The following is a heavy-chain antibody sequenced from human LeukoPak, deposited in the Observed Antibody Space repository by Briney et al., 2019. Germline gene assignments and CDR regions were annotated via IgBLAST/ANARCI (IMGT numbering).Heavy chain of an antibody. J-gene: IGHJ4*02. V-gene: IGHV3-7*01. D-gene: IGHD4-23*01. CDR2: INKDGSDK. CDR1: GFTFNMYW. CDR3: ARDAGYGGNSDY. Sequence: GGSPRLSCAASGFTFNMYWMTWVRQAPGKGLESVAYINKDGSDKYYVDSVKGRFTVSRDNAKNSLYLQMNSLRAEDTAVYYCARDAGYGGNSDYWGQGTLVTVSS.